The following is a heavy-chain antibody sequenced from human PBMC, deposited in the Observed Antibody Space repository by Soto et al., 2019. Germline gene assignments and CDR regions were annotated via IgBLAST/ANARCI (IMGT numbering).Heavy chain of an antibody. CDR2: INPNSGGT. V-gene: IGHV1-2*02. Sequence: ASVKVSFKASGYTFTGYYMHWVRQAPGQGLEWMGWINPNSGGTNYAQKFQGRVTMTRDTSISTAYMELSRLRSDDTAVYYCARGLYYGSGSYPHHYWGQGTLVTVSS. CDR3: ARGLYYGSGSYPHHY. CDR1: GYTFTGYY. J-gene: IGHJ4*02. D-gene: IGHD3-10*01.